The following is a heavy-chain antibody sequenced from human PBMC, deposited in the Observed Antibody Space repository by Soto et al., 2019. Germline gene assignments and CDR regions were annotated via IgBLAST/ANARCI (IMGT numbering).Heavy chain of an antibody. CDR3: AKGLYSSSSHLDF. J-gene: IGHJ4*02. CDR2: INWDGTST. CDR1: GFTFDDYT. V-gene: IGHV3-43*01. D-gene: IGHD6-6*01. Sequence: GGSLSLSCAASGFTFDDYTMHWVRQAPGKGLEWVSLINWDGTSTYYGDSVKGRFTISRDNNKNSLYLQMNSLRTEDTALYHCAKGLYSSSSHLDFWGQGTLVTVSS.